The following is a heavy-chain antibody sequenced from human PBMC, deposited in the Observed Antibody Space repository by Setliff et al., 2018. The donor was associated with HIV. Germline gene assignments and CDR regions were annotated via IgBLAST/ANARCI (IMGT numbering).Heavy chain of an antibody. Sequence: PSETLSLTCTVSGGSISSGAYYWTWIRQPAGKGLDWIGHMYTTGSTNYNASLKSRVTMSVDTSKNQFSPSLRSVTAADTAFYYCARALVGVTGLYAFDIWGQGTMVTVSS. J-gene: IGHJ3*02. CDR2: MYTTGST. CDR1: GGSISSGAYY. CDR3: ARALVGVTGLYAFDI. D-gene: IGHD1-26*01. V-gene: IGHV4-61*09.